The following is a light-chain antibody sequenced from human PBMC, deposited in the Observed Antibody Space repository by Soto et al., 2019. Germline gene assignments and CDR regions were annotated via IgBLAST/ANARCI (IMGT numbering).Light chain of an antibody. V-gene: IGKV3-15*01. Sequence: EVVMTQSPATLSVSPGERATLSCRASQSVDSNLAWYQQKPGQAPRLLIYRASTRAAGIPDTFSGSGSGTEFTLTISRLQSEDFAVYYGQQYNDWPYNFGQGTKLDIK. CDR2: RAS. J-gene: IGKJ2*01. CDR3: QQYNDWPYN. CDR1: QSVDSN.